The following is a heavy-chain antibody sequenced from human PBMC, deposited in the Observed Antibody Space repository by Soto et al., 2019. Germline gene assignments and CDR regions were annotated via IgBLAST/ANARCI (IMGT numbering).Heavy chain of an antibody. D-gene: IGHD3-10*01. CDR2: ISASGGST. J-gene: IGHJ6*02. CDR1: GFTFTNYA. CDR3: AKDMRGSGIHYIYGMDV. Sequence: EVQLLESGGGLVQPGGSLRLSCAASGFTFTNYAMSWVRQAPGKGLEWVSTISASGGSTYHADSVKGRFTISRDNSKNTLSMQMNSLRDEDTAAYYCAKDMRGSGIHYIYGMDVWGQGTTVTVS. V-gene: IGHV3-23*01.